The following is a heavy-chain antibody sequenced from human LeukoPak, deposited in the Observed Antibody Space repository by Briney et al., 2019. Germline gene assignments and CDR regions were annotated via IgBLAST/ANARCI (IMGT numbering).Heavy chain of an antibody. D-gene: IGHD2-15*01. CDR2: IYYSGST. J-gene: IGHJ4*02. CDR1: GGSISSSSYY. CDR3: ARRRYCSGGSCYDY. V-gene: IGHV4-39*01. Sequence: SETLSLTCTVSGGSISSSSYYWGWIRQPPGKGLEWIGSIYYSGSTYYNPSLKSRVTISVDTSKNQFSLKLSSVTAADTAVYYCARRRYCSGGSCYDYWSQGTLVTVSS.